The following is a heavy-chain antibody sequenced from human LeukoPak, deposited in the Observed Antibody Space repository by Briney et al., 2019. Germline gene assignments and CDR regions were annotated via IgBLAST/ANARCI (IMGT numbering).Heavy chain of an antibody. D-gene: IGHD3-10*01. CDR2: ISGSGGST. Sequence: AGRSLRLSCAASGFTFSSYAMSWVRQAPGKGLGWVSAISGSGGSTYYADSVKGRFTISRDKSKNTLYLQMNSLRAEDTAVYYCAKDARFGELLRGPFDYWGQGTLVTVSS. V-gene: IGHV3-23*01. CDR1: GFTFSSYA. J-gene: IGHJ4*02. CDR3: AKDARFGELLRGPFDY.